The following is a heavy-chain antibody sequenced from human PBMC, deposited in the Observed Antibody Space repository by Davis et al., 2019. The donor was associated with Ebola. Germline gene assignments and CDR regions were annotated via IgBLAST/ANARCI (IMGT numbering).Heavy chain of an antibody. D-gene: IGHD5-24*01. CDR1: GGSISSYY. Sequence: PSETLSLTCTVSGGSISSYYWSWIRQPPGKGLEWIGYIYYSGSTNYNPSLKSRVTISVDTSKNQFSLKLTSVTAADTAVYYCAKGPPRDGYLGVYYWGQGILVTVSS. J-gene: IGHJ4*02. V-gene: IGHV4-59*01. CDR3: AKGPPRDGYLGVYY. CDR2: IYYSGST.